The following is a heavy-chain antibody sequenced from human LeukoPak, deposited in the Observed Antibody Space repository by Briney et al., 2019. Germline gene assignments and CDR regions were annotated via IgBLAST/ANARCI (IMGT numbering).Heavy chain of an antibody. J-gene: IGHJ3*02. CDR3: ARDKYGDYENAFDI. V-gene: IGHV3-30*04. CDR2: ISYDGSNK. Sequence: GGSLRLSCAASGFTFSSYAMHWVRQAPGKGLEWVAVISYDGSNKYYADSVKGRFTISRDNSKNTLYLQMNSLRAEDTAVYYCARDKYGDYENAFDIWGQGTMVTVSS. D-gene: IGHD4-17*01. CDR1: GFTFSSYA.